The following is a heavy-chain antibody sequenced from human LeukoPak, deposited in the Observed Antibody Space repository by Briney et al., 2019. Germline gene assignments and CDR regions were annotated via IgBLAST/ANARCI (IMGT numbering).Heavy chain of an antibody. CDR3: ALGAAAGTRLDY. CDR2: IYYSGST. D-gene: IGHD6-13*01. CDR1: GGSISSGGYY. V-gene: IGHV4-31*03. Sequence: SQTLSLTCTVSGGSISSGGYYWSWIRQHPGKGLEWIGYIYYSGSTYYSPSLKSRVTISVDTSKNQFSLKLSSVTAGDTAVYYCALGAAAGTRLDYWGQGTLVTVSS. J-gene: IGHJ4*02.